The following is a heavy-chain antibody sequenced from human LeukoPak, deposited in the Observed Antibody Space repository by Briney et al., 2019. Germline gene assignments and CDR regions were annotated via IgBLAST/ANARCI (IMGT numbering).Heavy chain of an antibody. V-gene: IGHV5-51*01. J-gene: IGHJ4*02. D-gene: IGHD1-26*01. CDR2: IYPGDSDT. CDR1: GYSFTIYW. Sequence: GESLKISCKGSGYSFTIYWIGWVRQMPGKGLEWMGIIYPGDSDTRYSPSFQGQVTISADKSISTAYLQWSSLKASDTAMYYCARALSGSYYAGVTLGFDYWGQGTLVTVSS. CDR3: ARALSGSYYAGVTLGFDY.